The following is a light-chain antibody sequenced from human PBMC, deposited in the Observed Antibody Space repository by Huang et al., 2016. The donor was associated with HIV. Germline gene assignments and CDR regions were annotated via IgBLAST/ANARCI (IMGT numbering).Light chain of an antibody. CDR3: QQLNSYPLT. CDR2: SAS. Sequence: IQLTQSPASLSASVGDRVNITCRASQGINTYLAWYQQNLGKAPKLLVYSASTLETGVPSRCSGSGSGTDFTLTINSLQPEDFATYYCQQLNSYPLTFGGGTNV. J-gene: IGKJ4*01. V-gene: IGKV1-9*01. CDR1: QGINTY.